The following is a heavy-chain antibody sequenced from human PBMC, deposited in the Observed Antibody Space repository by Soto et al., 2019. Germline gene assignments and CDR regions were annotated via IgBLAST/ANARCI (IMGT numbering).Heavy chain of an antibody. Sequence: QVQLVQSGAEVKNPGSSVKVSCKTSGFTFNVYGIHWVRQAPGQGLEWMGGLIPVYNAPYYAQKCQARVTITADKSTSTVKLELSSLRSEDTAVYFCARVREPHLDHYGFSLWGQGTTVTVS. D-gene: IGHD3-10*01. J-gene: IGHJ6*02. CDR2: LIPVYNAP. CDR1: GFTFNVYG. V-gene: IGHV1-69*06. CDR3: ARVREPHLDHYGFSL.